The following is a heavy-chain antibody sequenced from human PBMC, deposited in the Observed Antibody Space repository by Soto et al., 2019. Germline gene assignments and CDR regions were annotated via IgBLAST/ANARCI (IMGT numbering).Heavy chain of an antibody. CDR2: IYYSGST. V-gene: IGHV4-39*01. J-gene: IGHJ4*02. CDR1: GGSISSSSYY. CDR3: ARQAYCGGDCYSRNYFDY. Sequence: QLQLQESGPGLVKPSETLSLTCTVSGGSISSSSYYWGWIRQPPGKVLEWIGSIYYSGSTYYNPSLKSRVTQSVDTSKNQFSLELSSVTAADTSVYYCARQAYCGGDCYSRNYFDYWVQGTLVTVSS. D-gene: IGHD2-21*02.